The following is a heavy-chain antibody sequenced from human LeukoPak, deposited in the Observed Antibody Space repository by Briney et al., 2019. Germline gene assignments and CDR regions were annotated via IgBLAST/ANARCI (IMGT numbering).Heavy chain of an antibody. V-gene: IGHV3-53*01. J-gene: IGHJ4*02. CDR3: ARGLGYCTSTTCLLPFDY. Sequence: GGSLRLSCAAAGFSVSSNYMSWVRQAPGKGLEWVSVIYSGGSTYYSDSVKGRFTVSRDNSKNTLYLQMNSLRAEDTAMYYCARGLGYCTSTTCLLPFDYWGQGTLVTVSS. CDR1: GFSVSSNY. D-gene: IGHD2-2*01. CDR2: IYSGGST.